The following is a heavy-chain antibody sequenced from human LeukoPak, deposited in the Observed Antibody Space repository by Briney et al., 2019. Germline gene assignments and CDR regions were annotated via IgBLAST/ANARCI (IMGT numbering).Heavy chain of an antibody. CDR2: IYYSGST. D-gene: IGHD1-1*01. CDR3: ARVGTPGAFDI. V-gene: IGHV4-59*01. CDR1: GGSISSYY. Sequence: SETLSLTCTVSGGSISSYYWSWIRQPPGKGLEWIGYIYYSGSTNYNPSLKSRVTISVDTSKNQFPLKLSSVTAADTAVYYCARVGTPGAFDIWGQGTMVTVSS. J-gene: IGHJ3*02.